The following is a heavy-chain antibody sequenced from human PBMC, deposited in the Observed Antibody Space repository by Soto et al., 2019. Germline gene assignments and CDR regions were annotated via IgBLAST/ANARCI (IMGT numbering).Heavy chain of an antibody. Sequence: ASVKVSCKASGYTFTSYDINWVRQTAGQGLEWMGWMSPKTANTGYAQKFQGRVTMTRSTSISTAYMELSSLTSEDTAVYYCTGGAPNCGFDCWGKGSPATVPS. CDR1: GYTFTSYD. CDR3: TGGAPNCGFDC. V-gene: IGHV1-8*01. D-gene: IGHD7-27*01. J-gene: IGHJ4*01. CDR2: MSPKTANT.